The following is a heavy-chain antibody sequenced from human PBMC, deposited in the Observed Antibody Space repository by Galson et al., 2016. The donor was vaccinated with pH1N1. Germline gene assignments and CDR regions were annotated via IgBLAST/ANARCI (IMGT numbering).Heavy chain of an antibody. V-gene: IGHV1-69*13. CDR3: AKEKFRNNQGDNFDY. Sequence: SVKVSCKASGGTFSSYTFSWMRQAPGQGLEWMGGISPVFGTKNYAQKFQGRVTVSADESTSTAYMELSSLRVEDTAVYYCAKEKFRNNQGDNFDYWGQGTLVTVSS. J-gene: IGHJ4*02. D-gene: IGHD1/OR15-1a*01. CDR1: GGTFSSYT. CDR2: ISPVFGTK.